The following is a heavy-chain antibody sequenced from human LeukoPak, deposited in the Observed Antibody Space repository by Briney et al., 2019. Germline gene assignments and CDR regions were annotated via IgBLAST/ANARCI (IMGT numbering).Heavy chain of an antibody. J-gene: IGHJ6*03. Sequence: SETLSLTCTVSGGSISSYYWSWIRQPPGKGLEWIGYIYYSGSTNHNPSLKSRVTISVDTSKNQFSLKLSSVTAADTAVYYCARGGSGSNYVYYYYYMDVWGKGTTVTVSS. D-gene: IGHD3-10*01. CDR1: GGSISSYY. CDR2: IYYSGST. V-gene: IGHV4-59*01. CDR3: ARGGSGSNYVYYYYYMDV.